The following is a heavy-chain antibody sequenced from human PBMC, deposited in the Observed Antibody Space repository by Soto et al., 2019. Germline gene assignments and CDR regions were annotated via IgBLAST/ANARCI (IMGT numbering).Heavy chain of an antibody. Sequence: ASVKVSCKVSGYTLTELSMHWVRQAPGKGLEWMGGFDPEDGETIYAQKFQGRVTMTEDTSTDTAYMELSSLRSEDTAVYYCARDLSPYSYAENWFDPWGQGALVTVSS. CDR3: ARDLSPYSYAENWFDP. CDR1: GYTLTELS. J-gene: IGHJ5*02. V-gene: IGHV1-24*01. CDR2: FDPEDGET. D-gene: IGHD3-16*01.